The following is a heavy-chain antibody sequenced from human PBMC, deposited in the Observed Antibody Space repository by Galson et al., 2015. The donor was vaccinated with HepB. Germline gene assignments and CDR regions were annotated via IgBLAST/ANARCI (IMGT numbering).Heavy chain of an antibody. V-gene: IGHV2-70*01. CDR1: GFSLSTSGMC. J-gene: IGHJ6*02. D-gene: IGHD3-3*01. Sequence: PALVKPTQTLTLTCTFSGFSLSTSGMCVSWIRQPPGKALEWLALIDWDDDKYYSTSLKTRLTISKDTSKNQVVLTMTNMDPVDTATYYCARSRITIFGVVTPFGMDVWGQGTTVTVSS. CDR2: IDWDDDK. CDR3: ARSRITIFGVVTPFGMDV.